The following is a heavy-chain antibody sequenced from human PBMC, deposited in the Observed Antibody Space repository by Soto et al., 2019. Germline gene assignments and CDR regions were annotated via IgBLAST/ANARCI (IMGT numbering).Heavy chain of an antibody. Sequence: PGGSLRLSCAASGFTFSNFGMHWVRQAPGKGLEWVAVISYDGSNKYYADSVKGRFTISRDNSKNTLYLQMNSLRAEDTAVYYCAKGLTGPDFWSGYSYYYYGMDVWGQGTTVTVSS. CDR2: ISYDGSNK. D-gene: IGHD3-3*01. CDR3: AKGLTGPDFWSGYSYYYYGMDV. J-gene: IGHJ6*02. V-gene: IGHV3-30*18. CDR1: GFTFSNFG.